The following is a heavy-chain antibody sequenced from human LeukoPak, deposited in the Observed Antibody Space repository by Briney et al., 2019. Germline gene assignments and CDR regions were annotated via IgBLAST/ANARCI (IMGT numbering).Heavy chain of an antibody. CDR3: ARGVAAAGTRYFQH. V-gene: IGHV4-59*12. CDR2: IYYSGST. D-gene: IGHD6-13*01. J-gene: IGHJ1*01. Sequence: PSETLSLTCTVSGGSISSYYWSWIRQPPGKGLEWIGSIYYSGSTYYNPSLKSRVTISVDTSKNQFSLKLSSVTAADTAVYYCARGVAAAGTRYFQHWGQGTLVTVSS. CDR1: GGSISSYY.